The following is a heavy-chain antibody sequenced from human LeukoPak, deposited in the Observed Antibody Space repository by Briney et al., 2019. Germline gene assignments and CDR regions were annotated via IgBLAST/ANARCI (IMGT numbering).Heavy chain of an antibody. CDR2: IYYSGST. CDR3: ARDKDDSSGYSLGY. Sequence: SETLSLTCTVSGGSISSYYWSWIRQPPGKGLEWIGYIYYSGSTNYNPSLKSRVTISVDTSKNQFSLKLSSVTAADTAVYYCARDKDDSSGYSLGYWGQGTLVTVSS. J-gene: IGHJ4*02. CDR1: GGSISSYY. V-gene: IGHV4-59*01. D-gene: IGHD3-22*01.